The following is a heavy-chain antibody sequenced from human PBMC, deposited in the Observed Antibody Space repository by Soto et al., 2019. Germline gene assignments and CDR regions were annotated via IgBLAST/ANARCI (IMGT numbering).Heavy chain of an antibody. V-gene: IGHV3-30*18. CDR3: AKDPNSLYYYGSGRSPLGWFDP. Sequence: GGSLRLSCAASGFTFSSYGMHWVRQAPGKGLEWVAVISYDGSNKYYADSVKGRFTISRDNSKNTLYLQMNSLRAEDTAVYYCAKDPNSLYYYGSGRSPLGWFDPWGQGTLVTVSS. CDR2: ISYDGSNK. D-gene: IGHD3-10*01. J-gene: IGHJ5*02. CDR1: GFTFSSYG.